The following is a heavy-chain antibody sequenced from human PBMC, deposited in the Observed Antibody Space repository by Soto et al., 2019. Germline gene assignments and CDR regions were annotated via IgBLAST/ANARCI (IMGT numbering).Heavy chain of an antibody. CDR2: IIPNIGRA. CDR3: ARDYYDSSGYHAFDI. D-gene: IGHD3-22*01. CDR1: GFTFSSYY. J-gene: IGHJ3*02. Sequence: ASVKVSCKASGFTFSSYYIYWLRQAPGQGLEWIGWIIPNIGRANNAQKFQGRVTITADESTSTAYMELSSLSSEDTAVYYCARDYYDSSGYHAFDIWGQGTMVTVSS. V-gene: IGHV1-69*13.